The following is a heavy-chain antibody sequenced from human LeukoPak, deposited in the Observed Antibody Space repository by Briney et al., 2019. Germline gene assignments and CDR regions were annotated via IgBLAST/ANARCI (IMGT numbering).Heavy chain of an antibody. Sequence: GGSLRLSCGASGFTFSSYSMNWVRQAPGKGLEWVSFISSSGDYKYYADSLKGRFTISRDNAKNSLHLQMNSLRAEDTAVYYCTRDPSEASHPYYFDYWGQGILVTVSS. CDR1: GFTFSSYS. D-gene: IGHD6-25*01. CDR3: TRDPSEASHPYYFDY. CDR2: ISSSGDYK. V-gene: IGHV3-21*01. J-gene: IGHJ4*02.